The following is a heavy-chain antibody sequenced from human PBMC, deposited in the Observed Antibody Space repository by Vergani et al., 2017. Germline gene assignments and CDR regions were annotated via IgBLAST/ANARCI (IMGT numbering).Heavy chain of an antibody. CDR1: GFTFNNYG. D-gene: IGHD2-2*01. J-gene: IGHJ6*02. V-gene: IGHV3-30*02. CDR3: AITLWTLSRTSIDHYYIYGMDV. Sequence: QVQLVESGGGVVQPGGSLRLSCAASGFTFNNYGMNWVRQAPGKGLEWVAFVRFDGRNTYYADSLKGRFTISRDNSQDSLCLQMNSLRAENTAVYYCAITLWTLSRTSIDHYYIYGMDVWGQATTVTVS. CDR2: VRFDGRNT.